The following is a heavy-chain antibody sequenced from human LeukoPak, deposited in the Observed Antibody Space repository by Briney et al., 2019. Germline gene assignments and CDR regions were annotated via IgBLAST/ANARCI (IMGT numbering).Heavy chain of an antibody. J-gene: IGHJ4*02. CDR2: IRGKVYGGTT. CDR3: TRGPWGDY. D-gene: IGHD7-27*01. Sequence: GGSLRLSCTASGFTFGDNAMSWFRQAPGKGLEWVSFIRGKVYGGTTEYAASVKGRFTISRDDSKRIAYLQMNSLKIEDTAVYYCTRGPWGDYWGQGTLVTVSS. CDR1: GFTFGDNA. V-gene: IGHV3-49*03.